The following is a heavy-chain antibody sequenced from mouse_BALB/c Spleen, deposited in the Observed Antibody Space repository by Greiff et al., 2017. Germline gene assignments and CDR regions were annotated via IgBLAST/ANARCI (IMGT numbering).Heavy chain of an antibody. Sequence: EVKLMESGPGLVKPSQSLSLTCTVTGYSITSDYAWNWIRQFPGNKLEWMGYISYSGSTSYNPSLKSRISITRDTSKNQFFLQLNSVTTEDTATYYCARSPHQRYFDVWGAGTTVTVSS. CDR1: GYSITSDYA. V-gene: IGHV3-2*02. CDR2: ISYSGST. CDR3: ARSPHQRYFDV. J-gene: IGHJ1*01.